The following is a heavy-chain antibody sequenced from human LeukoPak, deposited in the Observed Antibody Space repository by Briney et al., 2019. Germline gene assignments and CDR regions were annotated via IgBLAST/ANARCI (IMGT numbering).Heavy chain of an antibody. D-gene: IGHD5-18*01. CDR1: GGPFSGYY. J-gene: IGHJ4*02. CDR2: INHSGST. V-gene: IGHV4-34*01. Sequence: SETLSLTCAVYGGPFSGYYWSWIRQPPGKGLEWIGEINHSGSTNYNPSLKSRVTISVDTSKNQFSLKLSSVTAADTAVYYCARGQYSYALDYWGQGTLVTVSS. CDR3: ARGQYSYALDY.